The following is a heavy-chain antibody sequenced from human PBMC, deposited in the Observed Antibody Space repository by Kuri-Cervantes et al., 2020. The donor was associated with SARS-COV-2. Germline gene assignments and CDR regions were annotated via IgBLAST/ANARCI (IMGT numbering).Heavy chain of an antibody. D-gene: IGHD2-15*01. CDR3: TIHQCSGGSCSFDY. CDR1: GFTFSNAW. J-gene: IGHJ4*02. CDR2: IKSKTDGGTT. Sequence: LSLTCAASGFTFSNAWMSWVRQAPGKGLEWVGRIKSKTDGGTTDYAAPVKGRFTISRDDSKNTLYLQMNSLKTEDTAVYYCTIHQCSGGSCSFDYWGQGTLVTVSS. V-gene: IGHV3-15*01.